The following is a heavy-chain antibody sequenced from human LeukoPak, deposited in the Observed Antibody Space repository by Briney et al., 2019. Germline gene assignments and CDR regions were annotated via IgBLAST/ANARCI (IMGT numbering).Heavy chain of an antibody. J-gene: IGHJ4*02. CDR1: GFSVSSNY. CDR2: IYSGGST. V-gene: IGHV3-53*01. D-gene: IGHD3-22*01. Sequence: GGSLRLSCAASGFSVSSNYMSWVRQAPGKGLEWVSVIYSGGSTYYADSVKGRFTISRDNSKNTLFLQMNSLRAEDTAVYYCARDTYYDSTGYYFSDYWGQGTLVTVSS. CDR3: ARDTYYDSTGYYFSDY.